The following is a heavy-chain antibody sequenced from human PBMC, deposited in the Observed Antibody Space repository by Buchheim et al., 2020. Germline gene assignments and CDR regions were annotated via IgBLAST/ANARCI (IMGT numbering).Heavy chain of an antibody. V-gene: IGHV3-7*01. CDR1: GFSFSTYW. Sequence: EEQLVESGGGLVRPGGSLRLSCVASGFSFSTYWMTWVRQAPGKGLEWVANINEDGSDRHFADSVKGRFTISRDNAKNSMYLQMDSLRAEDTAVYFCAEINWHTGGPWGRGTL. CDR2: INEDGSDR. D-gene: IGHD1-20*01. J-gene: IGHJ5*02. CDR3: AEINWHTGGP.